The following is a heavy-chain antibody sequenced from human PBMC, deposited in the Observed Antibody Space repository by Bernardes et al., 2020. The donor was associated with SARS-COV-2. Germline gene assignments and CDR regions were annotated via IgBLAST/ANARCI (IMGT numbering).Heavy chain of an antibody. D-gene: IGHD1-26*01. CDR1: GFTFSSYS. V-gene: IGHV3-48*01. Sequence: GGSLRLSCAASGFTFSSYSMNWVRQAPGKGLEWVSYISSSSSTIYYADSVKGRFTISRDNAKNSLYLQMNSLRAEDTAVYYCARRGATPTVYFDYWGQGTLVTVSS. CDR2: ISSSSSTI. CDR3: ARRGATPTVYFDY. J-gene: IGHJ4*02.